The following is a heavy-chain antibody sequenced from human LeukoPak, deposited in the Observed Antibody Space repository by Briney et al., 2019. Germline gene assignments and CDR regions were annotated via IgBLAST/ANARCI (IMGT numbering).Heavy chain of an antibody. J-gene: IGHJ3*02. V-gene: IGHV2-5*01. CDR3: AHSGTVTTPHDAFDI. D-gene: IGHD4-17*01. CDR2: IYWNDDK. CDR1: GFSLRTSGVG. Sequence: SGPTLVNPTQTLTLTCTFSGFSLRTSGVGVGWIRQPPGKALEWLALIYWNDDKRYSPSLESRLTITKDTSKNQVVLTMTNMDPVDTATYYCAHSGTVTTPHDAFDIWGQGTMVTVSS.